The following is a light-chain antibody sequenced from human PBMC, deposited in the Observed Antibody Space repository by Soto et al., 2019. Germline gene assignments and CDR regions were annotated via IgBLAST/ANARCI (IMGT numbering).Light chain of an antibody. CDR1: SGHSSYA. V-gene: IGLV4-69*01. Sequence: QSVVTQSPSASASLGASVKLTCTLSSGHSSYAIAWHQQQPEKGPRYLMKLNSDGSHSKGDGIPDRFSGSSSGAERYLTISSLQSEDEAHYYCQTWGTAILFGGGTKLTVL. CDR3: QTWGTAIL. J-gene: IGLJ2*01. CDR2: LNSDGSH.